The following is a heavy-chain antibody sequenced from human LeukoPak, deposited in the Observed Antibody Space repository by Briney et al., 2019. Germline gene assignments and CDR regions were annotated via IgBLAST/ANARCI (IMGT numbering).Heavy chain of an antibody. D-gene: IGHD5-12*01. CDR2: ISSSSTYI. J-gene: IGHJ6*02. Sequence: GGSLRLSCAASGFTFDTHYINWVRQAPGKGLEWVSSISSSSTYIYYADSVRGRFTISRDNAKTSLYLQMNSLRAEDTAVYYCARGDRSGGPYGMDVWGQGTTVTVSS. CDR3: ARGDRSGGPYGMDV. CDR1: GFTFDTHY. V-gene: IGHV3-21*01.